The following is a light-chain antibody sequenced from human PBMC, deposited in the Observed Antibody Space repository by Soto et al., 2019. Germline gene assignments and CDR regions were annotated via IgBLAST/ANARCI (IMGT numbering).Light chain of an antibody. V-gene: IGLV1-40*01. CDR1: SSNIGAGYD. Sequence: QSVLTQPPSVSGAPGQRVTISCTGSSSNIGAGYDVHWYQQLPGTAPKLLIYGNSNRPSGVPDRFSGSKSGTSASLAITGVQAEDEADDYCQSYDSSLSGWVFGGGTQLTVL. CDR2: GNS. J-gene: IGLJ3*02. CDR3: QSYDSSLSGWV.